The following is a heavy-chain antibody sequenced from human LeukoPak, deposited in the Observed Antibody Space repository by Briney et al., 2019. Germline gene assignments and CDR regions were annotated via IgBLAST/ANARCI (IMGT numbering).Heavy chain of an antibody. CDR1: RFTFSSYS. Sequence: GGSLRLSCAASRFTFSSYSMNWVRQAPGKGLEWVSSISRSSSYIYYGDSVKGRFTISRDNAKNSLYLQMNSLRAEDTAVYYCGKNRYSGSLSPFDIWGQGTMVTVSS. J-gene: IGHJ3*02. V-gene: IGHV3-21*04. CDR3: GKNRYSGSLSPFDI. CDR2: ISRSSSYI. D-gene: IGHD1-26*01.